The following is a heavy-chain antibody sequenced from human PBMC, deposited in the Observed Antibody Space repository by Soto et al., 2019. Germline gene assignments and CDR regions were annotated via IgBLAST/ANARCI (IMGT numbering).Heavy chain of an antibody. CDR3: ASGIVGATTYGMDV. V-gene: IGHV3-20*04. CDR2: INWNGGST. Sequence: EVQLVESGGGVVRPGGSLRLSCAASGFTFDDYGLSWVRQAPGKGLEWVSGINWNGGSTRYADSVKGRFTISRDNAKKSLYRLMNSLRAEGTALYYGASGIVGATTYGMDVWGQGTTVTVSS. CDR1: GFTFDDYG. J-gene: IGHJ6*02. D-gene: IGHD1-26*01.